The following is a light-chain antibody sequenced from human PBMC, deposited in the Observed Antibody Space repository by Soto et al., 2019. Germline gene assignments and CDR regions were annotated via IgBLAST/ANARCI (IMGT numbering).Light chain of an antibody. CDR3: QQTYRTPLFS. J-gene: IGKJ3*01. CDR1: QDIITY. CDR2: DAS. V-gene: IGKV1-39*01. Sequence: DIQLTQSPSSLSASVGDSVTITCRVSQDIITYLTWYQHKPGRAPKLLVYDASSLNSGVPSRFRGSGGGREFTLTISRLQPEDFATYYCQQTYRTPLFSFGPGTTVYLK.